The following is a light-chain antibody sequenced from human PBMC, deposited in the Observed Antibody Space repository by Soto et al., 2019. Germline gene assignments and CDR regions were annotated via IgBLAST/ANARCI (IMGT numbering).Light chain of an antibody. CDR1: QSVSSN. CDR2: GAS. V-gene: IGKV3-15*01. CDR3: QQYNNWPRT. J-gene: IGKJ1*01. Sequence: EIVMTQSPATLSVSPGERATLSCRASQSVSSNLARYQQKPGQAPRLLIYGASTRATGIPARFSGSGSVTEFTLTISSLQSEDFAVYYCQQYNNWPRTFGQGTKVEIK.